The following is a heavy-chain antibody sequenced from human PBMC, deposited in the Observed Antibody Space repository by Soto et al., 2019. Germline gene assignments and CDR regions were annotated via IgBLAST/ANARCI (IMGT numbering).Heavy chain of an antibody. CDR3: ATTSYDFWSGPRGYFDY. Sequence: GASEKVSCKVSGYTLTELSMHWVRQAPGKGLEWMGGFDPEDGETIYAQEFQGRVTMTEDTSTDTAYMEVSSLRSEDTAVYYRATTSYDFWSGPRGYFDYWGQGTLVTVSS. J-gene: IGHJ4*02. D-gene: IGHD3-3*01. CDR2: FDPEDGET. V-gene: IGHV1-24*01. CDR1: GYTLTELS.